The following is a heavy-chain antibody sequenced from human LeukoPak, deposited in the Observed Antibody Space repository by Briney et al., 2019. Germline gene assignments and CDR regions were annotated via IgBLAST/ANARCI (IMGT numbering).Heavy chain of an antibody. D-gene: IGHD2-15*01. J-gene: IGHJ4*02. CDR3: AHGATSWDY. V-gene: IGHV3-7*01. CDR1: GFTFSARW. CDR2: IKQDGSEK. Sequence: PGGSLRLSCAASGFTFSARWMSWARQAPGKGLEWVANIKQDGSEKYYVDSVKGRFTISRDNTKNSLYLQMNSLRAEDTAVYYCAHGATSWDYWGQGTLVTVSS.